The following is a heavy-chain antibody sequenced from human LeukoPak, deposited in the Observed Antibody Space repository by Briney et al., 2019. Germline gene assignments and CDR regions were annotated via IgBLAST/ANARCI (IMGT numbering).Heavy chain of an antibody. CDR2: MNPSDQT. J-gene: IGHJ3*02. D-gene: IGHD2-21*01. CDR1: GYTSTRPD. CDR3: ARYTIANGFDM. V-gene: IGHV1-8*01. Sequence: GASMKVSCKAAGYTSTRPDINWVRQATGKGLEWLGWMNPSDQTGYAQNFQGRLTFTRDISRNTAYMELSSLTPDDTAVYFCARYTIANGFDMWGQGTMVTVSS.